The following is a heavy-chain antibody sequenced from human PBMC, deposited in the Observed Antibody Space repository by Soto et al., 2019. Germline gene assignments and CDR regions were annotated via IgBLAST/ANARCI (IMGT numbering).Heavy chain of an antibody. CDR2: IRSKANSYAT. CDR3: TRPPGYYDSSGYDDY. D-gene: IGHD3-22*01. J-gene: IGHJ4*02. CDR1: GFTFSGSA. Sequence: EVQLVESGGGLVQPGGSLKLSCAASGFTFSGSAMHWVRQASGKGLEWVGRIRSKANSYATAYAASVKGRFTISRDDSKNKAYLQMNSLKTEDTAVYYCTRPPGYYDSSGYDDYWGQGTLVTVSS. V-gene: IGHV3-73*01.